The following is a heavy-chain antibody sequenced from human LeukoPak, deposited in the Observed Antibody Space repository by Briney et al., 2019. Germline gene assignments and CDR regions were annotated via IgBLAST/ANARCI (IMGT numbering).Heavy chain of an antibody. V-gene: IGHV1-2*02. J-gene: IGHJ4*02. Sequence: ASVKVSCKASGYTFTGYYMHWVRQAPGQGLEWMGWINPNSGGTNYAQKFQGRVTMTRDTSISTAYMELSRLRSDDTAVYYCARSPRYYYDSSGYYSWGQGTLVTVPS. CDR1: GYTFTGYY. CDR3: ARSPRYYYDSSGYYS. CDR2: INPNSGGT. D-gene: IGHD3-22*01.